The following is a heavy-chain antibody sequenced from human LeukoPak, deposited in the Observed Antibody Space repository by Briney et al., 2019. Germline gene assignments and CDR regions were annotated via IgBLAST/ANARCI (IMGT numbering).Heavy chain of an antibody. Sequence: SVKVSCKASGGTFSSYAISWVRQAPGQGLEWMGRIIPILGIANYAQKFQGRVTITADKSTSTAYMELSSLRSEDTAVYYCARSITMVRGAIGYYYGMDVWGQGTTVTVSS. D-gene: IGHD3-10*01. CDR1: GGTFSSYA. CDR2: IIPILGIA. V-gene: IGHV1-69*04. J-gene: IGHJ6*02. CDR3: ARSITMVRGAIGYYYGMDV.